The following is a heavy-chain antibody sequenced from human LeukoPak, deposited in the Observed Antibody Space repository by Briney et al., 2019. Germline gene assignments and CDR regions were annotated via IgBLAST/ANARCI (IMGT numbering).Heavy chain of an antibody. CDR2: ISYDGSNK. V-gene: IGHV3-30*03. D-gene: IGHD2-21*02. Sequence: PGRSLRLSCAASGFTFSSYGMHWVRQAPGKGLEWVAVISYDGSNKYYADSVKGRFTISRDNSKNTLYLQMNSLGAEDTAVYYCAWLLAYCGGDCYGGFDYWGQGTLVTVSS. J-gene: IGHJ4*02. CDR1: GFTFSSYG. CDR3: AWLLAYCGGDCYGGFDY.